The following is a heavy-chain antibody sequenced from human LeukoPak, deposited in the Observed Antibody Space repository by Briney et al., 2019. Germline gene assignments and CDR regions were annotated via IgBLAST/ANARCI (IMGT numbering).Heavy chain of an antibody. D-gene: IGHD3-16*01. J-gene: IGHJ6*03. Sequence: PSETLSLTCTVSGGSISGSTYYWNWIRQPPGKGLEWIGSIYHSGSTYYKPSLKSRVTISVDTPKNQFSLKLSSVTAADTAVYYCAGGDFYYMNVWGKGTTVTVSS. CDR2: IYHSGST. V-gene: IGHV4-39*01. CDR3: AGGDFYYMNV. CDR1: GGSISGSTYY.